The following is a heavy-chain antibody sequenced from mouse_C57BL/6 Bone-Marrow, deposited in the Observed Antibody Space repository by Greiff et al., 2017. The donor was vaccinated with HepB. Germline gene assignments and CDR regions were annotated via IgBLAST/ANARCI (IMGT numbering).Heavy chain of an antibody. CDR3: ARDDYDGYYAMDY. J-gene: IGHJ4*01. Sequence: EVMLVESGGGLVQPGGSMKLSCAASGFTFSDYGMHWVRQAPEKGLEWVAYISSGSSTIYYADTVKGRFTISRDNAKNTLFLQMTSLRSEDTAMYYCARDDYDGYYAMDYWGQGTSVTVSS. CDR2: ISSGSSTI. D-gene: IGHD2-4*01. V-gene: IGHV5-17*01. CDR1: GFTFSDYG.